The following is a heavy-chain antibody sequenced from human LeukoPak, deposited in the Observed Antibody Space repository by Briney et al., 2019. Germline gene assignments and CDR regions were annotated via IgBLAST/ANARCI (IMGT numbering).Heavy chain of an antibody. V-gene: IGHV1-18*01. CDR1: GYTFTSYG. D-gene: IGHD3-22*01. CDR3: ARDAWEYYYDSSYFDY. CDR2: ISAYNGNT. J-gene: IGHJ4*02. Sequence: GASVKVSCKASGYTFTSYGISWVRQAPGQGLEWMGWISAYNGNTNYAQKLQGRVTMTTDTSTSTAYMELRSLRSDDAAVYYCARDAWEYYYDSSYFDYWGQGTLVTVSS.